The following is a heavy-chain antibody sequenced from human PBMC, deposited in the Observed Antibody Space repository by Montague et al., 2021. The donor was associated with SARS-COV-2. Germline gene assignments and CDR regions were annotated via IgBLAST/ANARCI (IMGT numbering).Heavy chain of an antibody. D-gene: IGHD5-12*01. V-gene: IGHV4-39*02. CDR3: ARRGRKLLPVATTIGGFDI. Sequence: SETLSLTCTVSGGSISSSNYYWDWIRQPPGKGLVWNGSIYDSGSTYYNPSLKSPVTISVDTSKNHFSLKLSSVTAADTAVYYCARRGRKLLPVATTIGGFDIWGQGTMVTVSS. CDR2: IYDSGST. CDR1: GGSISSSNYY. J-gene: IGHJ3*02.